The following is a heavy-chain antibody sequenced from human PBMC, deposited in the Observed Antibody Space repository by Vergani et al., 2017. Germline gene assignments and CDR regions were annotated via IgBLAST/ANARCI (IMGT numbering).Heavy chain of an antibody. CDR3: ARLHYYDSSGLRD. CDR1: GGSFSGYY. CDR2: IYYSGST. J-gene: IGHJ4*02. Sequence: QVQLQQWGAGLLKPSETLSLTCAVYGGSFSGYYWSWIRQHPGKGLEWIGYIYYSGSTYYNPSLKSRVTISVDTSKNQFSLKLSSVTAADTAVYYWARLHYYDSSGLRDWGQGALVTVSS. V-gene: IGHV4-34*01. D-gene: IGHD3-22*01.